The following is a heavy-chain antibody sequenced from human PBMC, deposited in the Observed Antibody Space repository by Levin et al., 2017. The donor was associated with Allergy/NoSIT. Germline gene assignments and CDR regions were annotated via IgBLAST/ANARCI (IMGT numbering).Heavy chain of an antibody. CDR1: GGSISSSNW. Sequence: PSETLSLTCAVSGGSISSSNWWSWVRQPPGKGLEWIGEIYHSGSTNYNPSLQSRVTISVDKSTNQFSLKLSSVTAADTAVYYWARETVMLPPRSNWFDPWGQGTLVTVSS. V-gene: IGHV4-4*02. J-gene: IGHJ5*02. D-gene: IGHD3-16*01. CDR2: IYHSGST. CDR3: ARETVMLPPRSNWFDP.